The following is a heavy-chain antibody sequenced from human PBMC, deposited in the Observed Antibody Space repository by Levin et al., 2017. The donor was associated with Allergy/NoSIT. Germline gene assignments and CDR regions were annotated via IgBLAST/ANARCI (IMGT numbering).Heavy chain of an antibody. CDR3: ARVIYGGNGYYFDY. CDR1: GFTFDDYG. D-gene: IGHD4-23*01. J-gene: IGHJ4*02. CDR2: INWNGGST. V-gene: IGHV3-20*04. Sequence: GGSLRLSCAASGFTFDDYGMSWVRQAPGKGLEWVSGINWNGGSTGYADSVKGRFTISRDNATNSLYLQMNSLRAEDTALYYCARVIYGGNGYYFDYWGQGTLVTVSS.